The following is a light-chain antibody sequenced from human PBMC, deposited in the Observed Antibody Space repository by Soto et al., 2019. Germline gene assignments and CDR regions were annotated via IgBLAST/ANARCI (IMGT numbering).Light chain of an antibody. CDR3: SSYTTSSTHVV. J-gene: IGLJ2*01. CDR1: SSDVGSYNY. CDR2: DVS. V-gene: IGLV2-14*01. Sequence: QCALTQSASGSGSPGQSITISCTGTSSDVGSYNYVSWYQQYPGKAPKLMIYDVSNRPSGVSYRFSGSKSGNTASLTISGLQAEDEADYYCSSYTTSSTHVVFGGGTKLTVL.